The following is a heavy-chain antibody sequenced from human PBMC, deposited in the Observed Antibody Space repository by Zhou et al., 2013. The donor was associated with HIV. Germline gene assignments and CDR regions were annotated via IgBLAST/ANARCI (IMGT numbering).Heavy chain of an antibody. D-gene: IGHD6-13*01. CDR2: ISPYSGDT. Sequence: QVQLLQSGADVKKPGASVRVSCKASGYTFTSHGISWVRQAPGQGLEWLGWISPYSGDTNYAPGVRGRVTLTSDTSTSTAYMELRSLRPDDTGVYYCAKNKLMAAAGYYNGMDVWGQGTAVTVSS. CDR1: GYTFTSHG. J-gene: IGHJ6*02. CDR3: AKNKLMAAAGYYNGMDV. V-gene: IGHV1-18*01.